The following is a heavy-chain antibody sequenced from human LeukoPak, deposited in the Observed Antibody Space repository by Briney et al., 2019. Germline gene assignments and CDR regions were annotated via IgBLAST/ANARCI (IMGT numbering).Heavy chain of an antibody. CDR2: INHSGST. D-gene: IGHD4-17*01. Sequence: SETLSLTCAVYGGSFSGYYWSWIRQPPGKGLEWIGEINHSGSTNYNPSLKSRVTISVDTSKNQFSLKLSSVTAADTAVYYCARMGNPATVTADYWGQGTLVTVSS. CDR1: GGSFSGYY. V-gene: IGHV4-34*01. J-gene: IGHJ4*02. CDR3: ARMGNPATVTADY.